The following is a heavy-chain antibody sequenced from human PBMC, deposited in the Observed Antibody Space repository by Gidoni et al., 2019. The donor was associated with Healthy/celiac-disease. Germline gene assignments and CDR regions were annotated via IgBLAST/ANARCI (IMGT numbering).Heavy chain of an antibody. CDR1: GFTFSSYG. V-gene: IGHV3-33*01. CDR2: IWYDGSNK. D-gene: IGHD4-17*01. Sequence: QVQLVESGGGVVQPGRSRRLSCAESGFTFSSYGMLWVRQAPGKGLEWLAVIWYDGSNKYYADSVKGRFTISRDNSKNTLYLQMNSLRAEDTAVYYCARAIYGDLDAFDIWGQGTMVTVSS. CDR3: ARAIYGDLDAFDI. J-gene: IGHJ3*02.